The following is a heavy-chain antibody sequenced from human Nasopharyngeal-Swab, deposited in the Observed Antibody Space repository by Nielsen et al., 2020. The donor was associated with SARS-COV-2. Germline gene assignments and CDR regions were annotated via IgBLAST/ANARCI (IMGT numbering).Heavy chain of an antibody. V-gene: IGHV3-23*01. J-gene: IGHJ4*02. Sequence: GEALKISCAASGFTFSSYAMSWVRQAPGKGVEWVSAISGSGGSTYYADSGKGRFTISRDNSKNTLDLQMNSLRAEDRAVYYCGRDPEDYVWGGAVVFDYWGQGTLVTVSS. D-gene: IGHD3-16*01. CDR3: GRDPEDYVWGGAVVFDY. CDR2: ISGSGGST. CDR1: GFTFSSYA.